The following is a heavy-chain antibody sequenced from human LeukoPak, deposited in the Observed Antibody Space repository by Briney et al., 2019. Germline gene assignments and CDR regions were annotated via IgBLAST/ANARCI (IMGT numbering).Heavy chain of an antibody. CDR3: ARDIASHSSGWLKDAFDI. V-gene: IGHV1-69*06. Sequence: EAWVKISCKGSGGTVCSYAIRWVRQGSGEGVEWMGGIIPIFGTANYAQKFQGRVTITADKSTSTAYMELSSLKSEDTAVYYCARDIASHSSGWLKDAFDIWGQGTMVTVSS. D-gene: IGHD6-19*01. CDR1: GGTVCSYA. CDR2: IIPIFGTA. J-gene: IGHJ3*02.